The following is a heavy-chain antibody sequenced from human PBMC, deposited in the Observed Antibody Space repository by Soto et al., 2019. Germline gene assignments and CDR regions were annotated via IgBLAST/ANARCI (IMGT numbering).Heavy chain of an antibody. Sequence: GASVKVSCKASGYSFTSYAVHWVRQAPGQRLEWMGWIKAGNGYTKYSQIFQGRITFTRDTSATTVYMELSSLRSEDTAVYYCARDGALADDFFEYWGQGTPVTVSS. D-gene: IGHD1-26*01. CDR1: GYSFTSYA. CDR2: IKAGNGYT. V-gene: IGHV1-3*01. J-gene: IGHJ4*02. CDR3: ARDGALADDFFEY.